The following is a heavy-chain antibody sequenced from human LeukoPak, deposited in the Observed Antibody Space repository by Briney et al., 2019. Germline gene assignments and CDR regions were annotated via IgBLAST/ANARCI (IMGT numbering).Heavy chain of an antibody. CDR2: IWYDGSNK. CDR1: GFTFSSYV. Sequence: GGSLRLSCAASGFTFSSYVMHWVRQAPGKGLEWVAVIWYDGSNKYYADSVKGRFTISRDNSKNTLYLQMNSLRAEDTAVYYCARGGGSYRTRGYYGMDVWGQGTTVTVSS. V-gene: IGHV3-33*01. CDR3: ARGGGSYRTRGYYGMDV. D-gene: IGHD1-26*01. J-gene: IGHJ6*02.